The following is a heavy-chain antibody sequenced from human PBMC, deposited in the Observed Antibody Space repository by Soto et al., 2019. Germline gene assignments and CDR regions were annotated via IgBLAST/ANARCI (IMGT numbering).Heavy chain of an antibody. D-gene: IGHD3-10*02. Sequence: PSETLSLTCTVSGGSISSYYWSWIRQPPGKGLEWIGYIYYGGSTNYNPSLKSRVTISVDTSKNQFSLKLSSVTAADTAVYYCARHSHVGAFDIWGQGTMVTVSS. CDR3: ARHSHVGAFDI. CDR1: GGSISSYY. J-gene: IGHJ3*02. CDR2: IYYGGST. V-gene: IGHV4-59*08.